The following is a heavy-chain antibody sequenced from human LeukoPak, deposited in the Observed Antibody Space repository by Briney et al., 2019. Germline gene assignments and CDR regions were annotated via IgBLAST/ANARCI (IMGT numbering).Heavy chain of an antibody. CDR2: INHSGST. CDR1: GGSFSGYY. CDR3: ARGAPRITMIVVVIKPIFDY. D-gene: IGHD3-22*01. Sequence: SETLFLTCAVYGGSFSGYYWSWIRQPPGKGLEWIGEINHSGSTNYDPSLKSRVTISVDTSMNQFSLKLSSVTAADTAVYYCARGAPRITMIVVVIKPIFDYWGQGTLVTVSS. V-gene: IGHV4-34*01. J-gene: IGHJ4*02.